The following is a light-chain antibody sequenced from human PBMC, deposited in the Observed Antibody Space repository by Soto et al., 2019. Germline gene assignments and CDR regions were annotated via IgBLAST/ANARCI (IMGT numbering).Light chain of an antibody. V-gene: IGLV2-14*03. CDR2: DVN. CDR3: TSWTPRTTMI. J-gene: IGLJ2*01. CDR1: SSDIGAYNF. Sequence: QSALTQPASVSGSPGQSITISCTGTSSDIGAYNFVSWYQQHPGKAPKLMLYDVNNRPSGVSNRFSGSKSGNTASLTISGLQGEDEADYYCTSWTPRTTMIFGGGTKVTVL.